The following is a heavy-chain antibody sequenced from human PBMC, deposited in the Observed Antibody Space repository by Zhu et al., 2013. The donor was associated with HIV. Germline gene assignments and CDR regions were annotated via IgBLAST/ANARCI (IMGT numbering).Heavy chain of an antibody. CDR2: IVPSFDMP. J-gene: IGHJ6*03. CDR1: GGSFGNDA. V-gene: IGHV1-69*12. CDR3: ARRPRGSSPFSTTYYHMDV. D-gene: IGHD3-22*01. Sequence: QIQLVQSGADMKKPGSSVRVSCKASGGSFGNDAINWVRQAPGQGLEWMGWIVPSFDMPTYARKFQGRVTITADESTNTAYMELSSLRSEDTAVYFCARRPRGSSPFSTTYYHMDVLGQGDHGHRLV.